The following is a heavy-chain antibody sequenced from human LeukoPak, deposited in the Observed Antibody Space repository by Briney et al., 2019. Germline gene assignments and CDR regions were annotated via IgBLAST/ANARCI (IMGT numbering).Heavy chain of an antibody. Sequence: SGTLSLTCSVSGGSISSSGYYWGWIRQPPGKGLEWIGSVYYSGTTYYNPSLKSRVTISVDTSKNQFSLRLSSVTAADTAVYYCAREYSSSRYDYWGQGTLVSVSS. CDR1: GGSISSSGYY. CDR3: AREYSSSRYDY. CDR2: VYYSGTT. V-gene: IGHV4-39*07. J-gene: IGHJ4*02. D-gene: IGHD2-2*01.